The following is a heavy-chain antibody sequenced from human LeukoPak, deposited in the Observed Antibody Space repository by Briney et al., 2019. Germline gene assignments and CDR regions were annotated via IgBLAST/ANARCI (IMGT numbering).Heavy chain of an antibody. D-gene: IGHD1-26*01. CDR3: ARMVGATWGLHAQYFQH. CDR1: GFTVGSNY. Sequence: PGGSLRLSCVVHGFTVGSNYVSSGRQAPGKGLEWVSVLYSSGDKYYPGDNTYYADSVKGRFTISRDNSKKTIYLQISNLTPEYTAVYPAARMVGATWGLHAQYFQHWGQGTLVTVSS. J-gene: IGHJ1*01. CDR2: LYSSGDKYYPGDNT. V-gene: IGHV3-53*01.